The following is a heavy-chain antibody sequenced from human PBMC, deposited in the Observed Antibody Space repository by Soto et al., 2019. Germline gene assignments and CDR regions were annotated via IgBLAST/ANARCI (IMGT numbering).Heavy chain of an antibody. Sequence: EVQLVESGGGLVKPGGTLRVSCAASGITFSNVWMTWVRQAPGKGLEWVGRIKSKTDGGTTDYGAPARGRFTISRDDSKNTLYLQMNSLKTEDTAVYYCTTGRFSSSLYFDSWGQGTLVTVSS. CDR1: GITFSNVW. J-gene: IGHJ4*02. D-gene: IGHD6-6*01. CDR3: TTGRFSSSLYFDS. CDR2: IKSKTDGGTT. V-gene: IGHV3-15*01.